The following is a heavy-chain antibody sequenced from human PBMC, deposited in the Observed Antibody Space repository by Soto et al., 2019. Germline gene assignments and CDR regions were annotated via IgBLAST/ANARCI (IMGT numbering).Heavy chain of an antibody. Sequence: QVQLQESGPGLVKPSQTLSLTCTVSGGSISSGGYYWSWIRQHPGKGLEWIGYIYYSGSTYYNPSLKSRVTISVDTSKNQCSLKLSSVTAADTAVYYCARDVPSYCSGSNWFDPWGQGTLVTVSS. CDR3: ARDVPSYCSGSNWFDP. V-gene: IGHV4-31*03. CDR2: IYYSGST. D-gene: IGHD3-10*01. CDR1: GGSISSGGYY. J-gene: IGHJ5*02.